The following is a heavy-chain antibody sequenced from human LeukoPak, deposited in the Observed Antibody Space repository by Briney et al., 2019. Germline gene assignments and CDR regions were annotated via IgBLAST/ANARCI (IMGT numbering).Heavy chain of an antibody. V-gene: IGHV3-69-1*01. CDR2: ISSSSTR. CDR3: TELDCSSTSCHDY. D-gene: IGHD2-2*01. CDR1: GFTFSNYN. Sequence: GGSLRLSCAASGFTFSNYNMNWVRQAPGKGLEWVSYISSSSTRHYADSVKGRFTISRDNAKNSLYLQMNSLRAEDTAVYYCTELDCSSTSCHDYWGQGTLVTVSS. J-gene: IGHJ4*02.